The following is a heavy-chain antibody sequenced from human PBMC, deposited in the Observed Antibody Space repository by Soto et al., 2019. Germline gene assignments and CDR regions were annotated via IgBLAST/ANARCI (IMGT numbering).Heavy chain of an antibody. Sequence: ASVKVSCKASCYTFTSYGISWVRQAPGQGLEWMGWISAYNGNTNYAQKLQGRVTMTTDTSTSTAYMELRSLRSDDTAVYYCARDPIYYDFWSGYYSQYYYYYGMDVWGQGTTVTVSS. J-gene: IGHJ6*02. CDR3: ARDPIYYDFWSGYYSQYYYYYGMDV. V-gene: IGHV1-18*01. CDR1: CYTFTSYG. D-gene: IGHD3-3*01. CDR2: ISAYNGNT.